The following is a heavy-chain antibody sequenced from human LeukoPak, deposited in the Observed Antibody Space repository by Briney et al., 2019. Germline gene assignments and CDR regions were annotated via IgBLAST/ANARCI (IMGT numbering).Heavy chain of an antibody. D-gene: IGHD3-3*01. Sequence: SQTLSLTCTVSGGSISRADYYWSWIRQPPGKGLEWIGYIYYSGSTYYNTSLKSRATISVDTSKNQFFLKLSSVTAADTAVYYCARDRDFWSGYYYFDYWGQGTLVTVSS. J-gene: IGHJ4*02. V-gene: IGHV4-30-4*08. CDR2: IYYSGST. CDR1: GGSISRADYY. CDR3: ARDRDFWSGYYYFDY.